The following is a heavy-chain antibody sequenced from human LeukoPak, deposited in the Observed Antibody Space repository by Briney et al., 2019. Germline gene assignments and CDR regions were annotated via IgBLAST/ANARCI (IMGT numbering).Heavy chain of an antibody. V-gene: IGHV1-24*01. CDR3: AASEYSSSSSRYFDL. CDR1: GYTLTELS. D-gene: IGHD6-6*01. J-gene: IGHJ2*01. CDR2: FDPEDGET. Sequence: ATSVKVSCKVSGYTLTELSTHWVRQAPGKGLEWMGGFDPEDGETIYAQKFQGRVTMTEDTSTDTAYMELSSLRSEDTAVYYCAASEYSSSSSRYFDLWGRGTLVTVSS.